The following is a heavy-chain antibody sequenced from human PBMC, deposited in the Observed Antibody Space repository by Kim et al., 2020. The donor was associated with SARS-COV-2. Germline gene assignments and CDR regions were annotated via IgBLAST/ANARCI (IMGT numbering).Heavy chain of an antibody. CDR3: ARESGWNDGGAFDI. V-gene: IGHV4-30-2*01. J-gene: IGHJ3*02. CDR2: IYHSGST. D-gene: IGHD1-1*01. CDR1: GGSISSGGYS. Sequence: SETLSLTCAVSGGSISSGGYSWSWIRQPPGKGLEWIGYIYHSGSTYYNPSLKSRVTISVDRSKNQFSLKLSSVTAADPAVYYCARESGWNDGGAFDIWGQGTMVTVSS.